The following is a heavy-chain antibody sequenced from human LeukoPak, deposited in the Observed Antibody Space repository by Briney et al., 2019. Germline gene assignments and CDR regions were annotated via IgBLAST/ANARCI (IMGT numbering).Heavy chain of an antibody. CDR3: VRDRGYSYGYDFDY. CDR2: ISAYNGNT. CDR1: GYTFTSYG. D-gene: IGHD5-18*01. Sequence: ASVKVSCKASGYTFTSYGISWVRQAPGQGLEWMGWISAYNGNTNYAQKLQGRVTMTTDTSTSTVYMELRSLRSDDTAVYYCVRDRGYSYGYDFDYWGQGTLVTVSS. J-gene: IGHJ4*02. V-gene: IGHV1-18*01.